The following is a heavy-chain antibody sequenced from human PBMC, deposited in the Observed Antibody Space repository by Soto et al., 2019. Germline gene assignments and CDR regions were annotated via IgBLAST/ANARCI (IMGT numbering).Heavy chain of an antibody. CDR3: ARGLVPLYSNKRQTIYYYYYYMDF. CDR2: MNPNSGNT. CDR1: GYTFTSYD. D-gene: IGHD4-4*01. J-gene: IGHJ6*03. V-gene: IGHV1-8*01. Sequence: GASVKVSCKASGYTFTSYDINWVRQATGQGLEWMGWMNPNSGNTGYAQKFQGRVTMTRNTSISTAYMELSSLRSEDTAVYYCARGLVPLYSNKRQTIYYYYYYMDFRAKRTTVTVSS.